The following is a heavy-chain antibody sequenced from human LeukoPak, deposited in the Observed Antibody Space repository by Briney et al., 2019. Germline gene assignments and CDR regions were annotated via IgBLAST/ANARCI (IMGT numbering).Heavy chain of an antibody. J-gene: IGHJ4*02. CDR3: AREGYCSGGSRYASFDY. Sequence: GGSLRLSCAASGFTFSSYAISWVRQAPGKGLEWVSAISGSGGSTYYADSVKGRFTISRDNSKNTLYLQMNSLRAEDTAVYYCAREGYCSGGSRYASFDYWGQGTLVTVSS. D-gene: IGHD2-15*01. CDR1: GFTFSSYA. CDR2: ISGSGGST. V-gene: IGHV3-23*01.